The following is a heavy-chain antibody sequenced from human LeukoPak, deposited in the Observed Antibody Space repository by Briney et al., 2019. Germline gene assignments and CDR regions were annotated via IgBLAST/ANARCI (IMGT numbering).Heavy chain of an antibody. CDR3: ARAALEWLSLDY. CDR2: ISSSSSYI. D-gene: IGHD3-3*01. Sequence: GGSLRLSCAASGFTFSSYSMNWVRQAPGKGLEWVSSISSSSSYIYYADSAKGRFTISRDNAKNSLYLQMNSLRAEDTAVYYCARAALEWLSLDYWGQGTLVTVSS. V-gene: IGHV3-21*01. CDR1: GFTFSSYS. J-gene: IGHJ4*02.